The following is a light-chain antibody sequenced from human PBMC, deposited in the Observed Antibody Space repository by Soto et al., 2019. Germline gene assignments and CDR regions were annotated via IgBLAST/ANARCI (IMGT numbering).Light chain of an antibody. J-gene: IGLJ1*01. CDR1: SGDVGGYNY. V-gene: IGLV2-8*01. Sequence: QSVLTQPPSASGSPGQSVIISCTGTSGDVGGYNYVSWYQQHPGKAPKLMIFEVSERPSGVPDRFSASKSGNTASLTVSGLQAEDEADYYCSSYAGSNNYVFGTGTKLTVL. CDR2: EVS. CDR3: SSYAGSNNYV.